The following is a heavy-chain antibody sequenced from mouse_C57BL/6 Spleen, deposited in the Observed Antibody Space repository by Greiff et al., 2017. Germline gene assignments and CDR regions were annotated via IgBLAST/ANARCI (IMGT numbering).Heavy chain of an antibody. V-gene: IGHV1-7*01. D-gene: IGHD1-1*01. J-gene: IGHJ3*01. Sequence: QVQLLQSGAELAKPGASLKLSCKASGYTFTSYWMHWVNQRPGQGLEWIGYINPSSGYTKYTQKLKDKTTLTADKSSSTDYMQLSSLTYEDSAVYYCAREGYGSSYLFAYWGQGTLVTVSA. CDR2: INPSSGYT. CDR3: AREGYGSSYLFAY. CDR1: GYTFTSYW.